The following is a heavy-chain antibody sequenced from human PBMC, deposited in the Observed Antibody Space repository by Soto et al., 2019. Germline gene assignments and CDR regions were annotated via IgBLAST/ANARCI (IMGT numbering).Heavy chain of an antibody. D-gene: IGHD3-22*01. CDR1: GGTFSSYA. CDR2: IIPIFGTA. Sequence: GASVKVSCKASGGTFSSYAISWVRQAPGQGLEWMGGIIPIFGTANYAQKFQGRVTITADKSTSTAYMELSSLRSEDTAVYYCARLPSYDSTHFDYWGQGTLVTVSS. CDR3: ARLPSYDSTHFDY. J-gene: IGHJ4*02. V-gene: IGHV1-69*06.